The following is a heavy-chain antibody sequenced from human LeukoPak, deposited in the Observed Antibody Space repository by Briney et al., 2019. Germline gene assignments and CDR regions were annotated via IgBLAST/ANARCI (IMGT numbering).Heavy chain of an antibody. D-gene: IGHD3-10*01. V-gene: IGHV1-2*02. CDR1: GYTFTDYY. Sequence: ASVKVSCKASGYTFTDYYMHWVRQAPGQGLEWMGWINPNSGGTRSAQKFQGRVTMTRDTSISTAYMELSSLGYDDTAVYYCATNILVRDIINWFDPWGQGTLVTVSS. CDR2: INPNSGGT. J-gene: IGHJ5*02. CDR3: ATNILVRDIINWFDP.